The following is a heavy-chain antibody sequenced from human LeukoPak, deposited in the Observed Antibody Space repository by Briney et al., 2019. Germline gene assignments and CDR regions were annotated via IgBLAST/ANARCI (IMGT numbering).Heavy chain of an antibody. CDR1: GGTFSSYA. J-gene: IGHJ6*03. CDR2: IIPIFGTA. CDR3: ARGRRWELLGYYYYYMDV. Sequence: VALVKVSCKASGGTFSSYAISWVRQAPGQGLEWMGGIIPIFGTANYAQKFQGRVTITTDESTSTAYMELSSLRSEDTAVYYCARGRRWELLGYYYYYMDVWGKGTTVTVSS. V-gene: IGHV1-69*05. D-gene: IGHD1-26*01.